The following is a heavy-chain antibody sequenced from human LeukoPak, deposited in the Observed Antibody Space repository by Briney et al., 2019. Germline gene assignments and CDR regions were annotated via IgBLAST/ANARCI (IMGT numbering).Heavy chain of an antibody. J-gene: IGHJ4*02. CDR2: IYYSGST. CDR1: GGSISSYY. D-gene: IGHD2-15*01. CDR3: ASGSSVVVADLALDY. V-gene: IGHV4-59*01. Sequence: SETLSLTCTVSGGSISSYYWSWTRQPPGKGLEWIGYIYYSGSTNYNPSLKSRVTISVDTSKNQFSLKLSSVTAADTAVYYCASGSSVVVADLALDYWGQGTLVTVSS.